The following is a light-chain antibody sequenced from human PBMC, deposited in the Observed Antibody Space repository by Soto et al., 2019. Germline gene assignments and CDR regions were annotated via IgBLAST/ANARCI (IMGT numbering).Light chain of an antibody. V-gene: IGKV1-33*01. CDR1: QDIRHY. J-gene: IGKJ4*01. CDR2: DAS. Sequence: DIQMTQSPSSLSASVGDRVTITCQASQDIRHYLNWYQQKPGKAPKLLIYDASYLETGVPSRFSGSGSGTDFTFTISSLQPDDIATYFCQQYDHVTSQLTFGGGTKVEI. CDR3: QQYDHVTSQLT.